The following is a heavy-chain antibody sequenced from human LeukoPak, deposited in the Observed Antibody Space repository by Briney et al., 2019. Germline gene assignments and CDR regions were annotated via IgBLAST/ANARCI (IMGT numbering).Heavy chain of an antibody. D-gene: IGHD3-22*01. V-gene: IGHV4-59*01. Sequence: SGTLSLTCTVSRGSINSYSWSWIRQPPGKGLEWIGYIYYSGSTNYNPSLKSRVTISVDTSKNQFSLKLSSVTAADTAVYYCALSSGYAFDIWGQGTLVTVSS. J-gene: IGHJ3*02. CDR2: IYYSGST. CDR3: ALSSGYAFDI. CDR1: RGSINSYS.